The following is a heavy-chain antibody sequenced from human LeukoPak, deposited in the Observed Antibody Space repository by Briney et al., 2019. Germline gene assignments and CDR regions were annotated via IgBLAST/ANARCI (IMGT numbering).Heavy chain of an antibody. J-gene: IGHJ6*03. CDR3: ARGGVPSQYYDFWSGYQYYMDV. V-gene: IGHV1-18*01. Sequence: VASVKVSCTASGYTFTSYGMSWVRQAPGQGLEWMGWISAYNGNTNYAQKLQGRVTMTTDTSTSTAYMELRSLRSDDTAVYYCARGGVPSQYYDFWSGYQYYMDVWGKGTTVTVSS. CDR2: ISAYNGNT. CDR1: GYTFTSYG. D-gene: IGHD3-3*01.